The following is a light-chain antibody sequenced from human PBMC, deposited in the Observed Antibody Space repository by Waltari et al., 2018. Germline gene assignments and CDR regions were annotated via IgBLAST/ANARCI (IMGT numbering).Light chain of an antibody. CDR3: GTWDSSLSGGV. Sequence: QSVLTQPPSVSAAPGQKVTISCSGNSSNIGTIYVPWYQQLPGTAPKLLIYDNNKRPSGIPDRFSGSKSGTSATLGITGLQTGDEADYYCGTWDSSLSGGVFGGGTELTVL. CDR2: DNN. J-gene: IGLJ2*01. V-gene: IGLV1-51*01. CDR1: SSNIGTIY.